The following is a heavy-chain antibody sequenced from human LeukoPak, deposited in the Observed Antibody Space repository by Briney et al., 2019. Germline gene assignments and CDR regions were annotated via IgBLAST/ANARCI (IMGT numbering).Heavy chain of an antibody. CDR2: IIPIFGTA. CDR1: GGTFSSYA. J-gene: IGHJ6*03. Sequence: ASVKVSCKASGGTFSSYAISWVRQAPGQGLEWMGGIIPIFGTANYAQKFRGRVTITADESTSTAYMELSSLRSEDTAVYYCARGNCSGASCYQFPDYYYYYMDVWGKGTTVTISS. V-gene: IGHV1-69*13. D-gene: IGHD2-15*01. CDR3: ARGNCSGASCYQFPDYYYYYMDV.